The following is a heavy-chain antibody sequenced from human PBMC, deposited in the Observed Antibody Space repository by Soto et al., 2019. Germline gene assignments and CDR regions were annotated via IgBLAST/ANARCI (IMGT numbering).Heavy chain of an antibody. CDR2: ISTTGNYI. Sequence: GGSLRLSCAASVFSFSRYTMNWVRQAPGKGLEWVSTISTTGNYIYYADSVKGRFTISRDNAKNSLYLQMNSLRAEDTAVYYCARDLYSYGHVGFDYWGQGTLVTVSS. CDR3: ARDLYSYGHVGFDY. V-gene: IGHV3-21*01. CDR1: VFSFSRYT. D-gene: IGHD5-18*01. J-gene: IGHJ4*02.